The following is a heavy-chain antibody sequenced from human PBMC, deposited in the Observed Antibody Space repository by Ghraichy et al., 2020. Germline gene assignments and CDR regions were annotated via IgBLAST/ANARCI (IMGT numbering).Heavy chain of an antibody. V-gene: IGHV4-59*01. D-gene: IGHD1-26*01. CDR1: GGSISSYY. CDR3: ARGLNSGHYYYYYYMDV. Sequence: SQTLSLTCTVSGGSISSYYWNWIRQPPGRGLEWIGYIYYNGNTNYNPSLKSRVTISKDTSNNQFSLRLSSVTAADTAVYYCARGLNSGHYYYYYYMDVWGMGTTVTVSS. CDR2: IYYNGNT. J-gene: IGHJ6*03.